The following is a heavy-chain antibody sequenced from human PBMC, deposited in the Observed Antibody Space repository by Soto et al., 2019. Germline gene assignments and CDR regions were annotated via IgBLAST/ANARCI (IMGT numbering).Heavy chain of an antibody. Sequence: QVQLVQSGAEVKKPGPSVKVSCKASGYTFTGYYMHWVRQAPGQGLEWMGWINPNSGGTNYAQKFQGWVTMTRDTSISTAYMELSRLRSDDTAVYYCAREIVEGYCSGGSCHNWFDPWGQGTLVTVSS. CDR1: GYTFTGYY. D-gene: IGHD2-15*01. J-gene: IGHJ5*02. V-gene: IGHV1-2*04. CDR3: AREIVEGYCSGGSCHNWFDP. CDR2: INPNSGGT.